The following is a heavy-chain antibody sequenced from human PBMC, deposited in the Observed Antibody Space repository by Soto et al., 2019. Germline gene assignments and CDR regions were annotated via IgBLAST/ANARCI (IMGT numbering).Heavy chain of an antibody. CDR1: GFTFRSSA. Sequence: SVKVSCKTSGFTFRSSAVQWVRQARGQRLEWIGWLVVGTGNTNYAQKFQQRVTISSDRSTNTVSMELSSLTSEDTAVYYCATGAQGSGVRSAGYNYYYYG. J-gene: IGHJ6*01. D-gene: IGHD2-15*01. CDR2: LVVGTGNT. V-gene: IGHV1-58*01. CDR3: ATGAQGSGVRSAGYNYYYYG.